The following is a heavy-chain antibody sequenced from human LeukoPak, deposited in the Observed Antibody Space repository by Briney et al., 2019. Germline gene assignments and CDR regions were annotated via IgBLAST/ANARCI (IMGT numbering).Heavy chain of an antibody. Sequence: GGSLRLSCAASGFIFSRYEMNWVRQAPGKGLEWVSYTSSSATTKYYADSVKGRFTISRDNTKNSLYLQMNSLRAEDTAVYYCARDRGGHHGYCSGGSCYSDRAFDIWGQGTMVTVSS. D-gene: IGHD2-15*01. CDR3: ARDRGGHHGYCSGGSCYSDRAFDI. V-gene: IGHV3-48*03. CDR2: TSSSATTK. CDR1: GFIFSRYE. J-gene: IGHJ3*02.